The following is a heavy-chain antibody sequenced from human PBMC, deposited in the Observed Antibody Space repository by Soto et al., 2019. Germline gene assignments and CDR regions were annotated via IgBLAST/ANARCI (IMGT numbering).Heavy chain of an antibody. D-gene: IGHD6-25*01. Sequence: EVQLLESGGGLVQPGGSLRLSCAASGFTFSNYAMTWVRQAPGKGLDWVSAISDSGAGTYYADSVKCRFTISRDNSKSTLYLQLNSLRAEDTAVYFCAKSVAAWPYDYWGQGTLVTVSS. CDR2: ISDSGAGT. J-gene: IGHJ4*02. CDR1: GFTFSNYA. V-gene: IGHV3-23*01. CDR3: AKSVAAWPYDY.